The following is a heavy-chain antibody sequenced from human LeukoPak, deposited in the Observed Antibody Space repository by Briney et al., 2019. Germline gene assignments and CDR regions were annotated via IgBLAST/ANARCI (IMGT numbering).Heavy chain of an antibody. CDR2: IYHDGNT. D-gene: IGHD6-13*01. Sequence: PSETLSLTCSVSGYSISSGYYWGWIRQPPGKGLEWIGNIYHDGNTYYNPSLKSRVTISVDTSKNQFSLRLSSVTAADTAVYYCARDVVAAAGSFDYWGQGTQVTVSS. J-gene: IGHJ4*02. V-gene: IGHV4-38-2*02. CDR3: ARDVVAAAGSFDY. CDR1: GYSISSGYY.